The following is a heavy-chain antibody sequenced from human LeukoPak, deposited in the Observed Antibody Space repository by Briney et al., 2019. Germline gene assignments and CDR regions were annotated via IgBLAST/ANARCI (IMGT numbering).Heavy chain of an antibody. CDR1: GFAFSSYA. CDR3: AKGELTRGLYFDY. CDR2: VSGSGGTT. Sequence: PGGSLRLSCAASGFAFSSYAMSWVRQAPGKGLEWVSVVSGSGGTTYYADSVKGRFTISRDNSRNTLYLQMNSLRAEDTAVYYCAKGELTRGLYFDYWGQGTLVTVSS. V-gene: IGHV3-23*01. J-gene: IGHJ4*02. D-gene: IGHD3-10*01.